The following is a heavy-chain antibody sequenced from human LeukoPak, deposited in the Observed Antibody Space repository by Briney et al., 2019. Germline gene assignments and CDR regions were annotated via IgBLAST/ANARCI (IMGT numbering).Heavy chain of an antibody. CDR2: LSAYNGNT. CDR1: GYTFTSHG. D-gene: IGHD3-22*01. CDR3: ARDHSSGDYPPPSDY. J-gene: IGHJ4*02. Sequence: GASEKVSYKASGYTFTSHGISWLRLAPAQALEGMGWLSAYNGNTNYEQKLQGRVTMTTDTSTSTAYMELRSLRSDDTAVYYCARDHSSGDYPPPSDYWGQGTLVTVSS. V-gene: IGHV1-18*01.